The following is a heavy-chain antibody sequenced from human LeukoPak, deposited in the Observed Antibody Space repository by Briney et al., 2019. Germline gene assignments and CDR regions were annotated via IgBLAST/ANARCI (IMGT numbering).Heavy chain of an antibody. CDR3: ARGPGYSDYYMDV. V-gene: IGHV4-34*01. Sequence: PSETLSLTCGVYGGPLSGYYWSWLRRPPGKGLEWVGEINHSGTTNYNPSLTSRVTISVDTSKNQFSLKLSSVTAADTAVYYCARGPGYSDYYMDVWGKGTTVTVSS. J-gene: IGHJ6*03. CDR1: GGPLSGYY. CDR2: INHSGTT. D-gene: IGHD5-12*01.